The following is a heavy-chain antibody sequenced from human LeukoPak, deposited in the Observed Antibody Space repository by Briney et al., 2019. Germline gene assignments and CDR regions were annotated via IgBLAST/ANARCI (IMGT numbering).Heavy chain of an antibody. CDR2: INHIGST. D-gene: IGHD3-10*01. CDR1: GGSFSGYY. J-gene: IGHJ4*02. Sequence: SETLSLTGAVYGGSFSGYYWSWIRQPPGKGLDWIGEINHIGSTNYNPSLKSRVNISVATSKNQLCLTLRSVPAADTVVYYCERLELNYGTGTYCGQGTLVTV. CDR3: ERLELNYGTGTY. V-gene: IGHV4-34*01.